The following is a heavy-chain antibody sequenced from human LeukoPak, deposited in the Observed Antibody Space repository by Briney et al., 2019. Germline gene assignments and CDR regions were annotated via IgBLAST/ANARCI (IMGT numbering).Heavy chain of an antibody. J-gene: IGHJ5*02. D-gene: IGHD3-9*01. Sequence: WASVKVSCKASGYTFTSYDINWVRQATGQGLEWMGWMNPNSGNTGYAQKFQGRVTMTRNTSISTAYMELSSLRSEDTAVYYCARFATYYDILTGYAWGQGTWSPSPQ. CDR3: ARFATYYDILTGYA. V-gene: IGHV1-8*01. CDR1: GYTFTSYD. CDR2: MNPNSGNT.